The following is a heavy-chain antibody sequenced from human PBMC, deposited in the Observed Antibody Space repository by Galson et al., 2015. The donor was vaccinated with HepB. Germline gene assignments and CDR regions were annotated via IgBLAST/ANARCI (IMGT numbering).Heavy chain of an antibody. J-gene: IGHJ3*02. Sequence: SVKVSCKASGYTFTSYGISWVRQAPGQGLEWMGWISAYNGNTNYAQKLQGRVTMTTDTSTSTAYMELRSLRSDDTAVYYCARVIRGLRLVDAFDIWGQGTMVTVSS. CDR2: ISAYNGNT. D-gene: IGHD3-16*01. CDR3: ARVIRGLRLVDAFDI. V-gene: IGHV1-18*04. CDR1: GYTFTSYG.